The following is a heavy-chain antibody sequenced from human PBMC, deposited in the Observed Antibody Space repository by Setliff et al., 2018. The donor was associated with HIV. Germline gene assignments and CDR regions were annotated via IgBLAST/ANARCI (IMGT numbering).Heavy chain of an antibody. Sequence: KPSETLSLTCTVSGGSISSNNYYWGWIRQPPGKGLEWIGSIYYSGSTYYNPSLKSRVTISVDTSKNHFSLKLRSVTAADTAMYYCARSSQHCGGGSCYLTWFDPWGQGTLVTVSS. CDR2: IYYSGST. D-gene: IGHD2-15*01. V-gene: IGHV4-39*01. CDR1: GGSISSNNYY. CDR3: ARSSQHCGGGSCYLTWFDP. J-gene: IGHJ5*02.